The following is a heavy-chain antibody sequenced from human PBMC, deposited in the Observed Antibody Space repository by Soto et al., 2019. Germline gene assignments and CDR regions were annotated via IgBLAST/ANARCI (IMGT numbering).Heavy chain of an antibody. J-gene: IGHJ4*02. CDR1: GESISSSSYY. V-gene: IGHV4-39*01. CDR2: IYGSART. Sequence: PSETLSLTCIVSGESISSSSYYWVWIPQRPGLGLEGIGSIYGSARTYSNPSFKSRVTISIDTSKNHFSLKLSSVTATDTAVYSCARQRTTVVTQAYFDHWGQGALVTVSS. CDR3: ARQRTTVVTQAYFDH. D-gene: IGHD2-21*02.